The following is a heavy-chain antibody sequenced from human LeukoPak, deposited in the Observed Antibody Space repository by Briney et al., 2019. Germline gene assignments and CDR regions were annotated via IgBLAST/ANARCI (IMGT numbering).Heavy chain of an antibody. CDR2: INSDGSST. D-gene: IGHD4-17*01. J-gene: IGHJ6*03. CDR3: ARPYGYYYYMDV. Sequence: PGGTLRLSCAASGFTFSNYGMSWVRQAPGKGLEWVSRINSDGSSTSYADSVKGRFTISRDNAKNTLYLQMNSLRAEDTAVYYCARPYGYYYYMDVWGKGTTVTVSS. V-gene: IGHV3-74*01. CDR1: GFTFSNYG.